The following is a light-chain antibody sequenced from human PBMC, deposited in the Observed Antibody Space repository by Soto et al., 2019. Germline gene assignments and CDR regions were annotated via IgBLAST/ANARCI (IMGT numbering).Light chain of an antibody. Sequence: EIVLTQSPATLSLSPGERATLSCRASQTISSYLLWYQQKPGQAPRLLIYGASSRATGTPGRFSGSGSGTDFTLTITRLEPEDFAVYYCQQYGSSPQTFGQGTKVEIK. CDR2: GAS. CDR1: QTISSY. V-gene: IGKV3-20*01. CDR3: QQYGSSPQT. J-gene: IGKJ1*01.